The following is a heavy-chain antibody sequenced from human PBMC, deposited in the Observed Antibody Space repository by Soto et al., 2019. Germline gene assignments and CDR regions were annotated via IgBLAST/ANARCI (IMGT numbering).Heavy chain of an antibody. CDR2: IYPDDSDA. CDR3: ERHSNGASYHWAFDI. J-gene: IGHJ3*02. V-gene: IGHV5-51*01. D-gene: IGHD2-8*01. CDR1: GYSFPNYW. Sequence: GESLKISCNGSGYSFPNYWIGWVRQMPGKGLEWMGIIYPDDSDARYSPSFQGQVTISADKSITTAYLQWSSLKASDTAMYYCERHSNGASYHWAFDIWGQGTMVTV.